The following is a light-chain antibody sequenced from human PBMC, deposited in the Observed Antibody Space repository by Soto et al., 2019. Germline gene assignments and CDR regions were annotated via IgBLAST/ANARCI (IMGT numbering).Light chain of an antibody. CDR1: RSNIGAGND. J-gene: IGLJ1*01. CDR3: QSYDSSLSAYV. Sequence: QSVLTQPPSVSGAPGQRVNISCAGSRSNIGAGNDVHWYQHLPGTAPQLLIYANINRPSGVPDRFSGSKSGTSASLAITGLQAEDEADYYCQSYDSSLSAYVFGTGT. V-gene: IGLV1-40*01. CDR2: ANI.